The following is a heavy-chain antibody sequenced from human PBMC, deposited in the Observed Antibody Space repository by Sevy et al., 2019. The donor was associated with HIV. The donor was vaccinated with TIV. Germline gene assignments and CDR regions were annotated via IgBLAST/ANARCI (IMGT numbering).Heavy chain of an antibody. CDR3: ATTPSNSPGATDAFDI. D-gene: IGHD1-26*01. V-gene: IGHV3-48*03. J-gene: IGHJ3*02. Sequence: GGSLRLSCAASGFTFSSYEMNWVRQAPGKGLEWVSYISSSGSTIYYADSVKGRFTISRDNAKNSLYLQMNSLRAEDTAGYYCATTPSNSPGATDAFDIWGQGTMVTVSS. CDR1: GFTFSSYE. CDR2: ISSSGSTI.